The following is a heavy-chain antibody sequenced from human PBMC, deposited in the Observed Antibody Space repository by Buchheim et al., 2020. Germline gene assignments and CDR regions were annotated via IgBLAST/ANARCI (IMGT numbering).Heavy chain of an antibody. CDR1: GFTFSSYG. Sequence: QVQLVESGGGVVQPGRSLRLSCAASGFTFSSYGMHWVRQAPGKGLEWVAVISYDGSNKYYADSVKGRFTISRDNSKNTLYVQMNSLRAEDTAVYYCAKELGVRGVRFSFDYWGQGTL. CDR3: AKELGVRGVRFSFDY. V-gene: IGHV3-30*18. D-gene: IGHD3-10*01. CDR2: ISYDGSNK. J-gene: IGHJ4*02.